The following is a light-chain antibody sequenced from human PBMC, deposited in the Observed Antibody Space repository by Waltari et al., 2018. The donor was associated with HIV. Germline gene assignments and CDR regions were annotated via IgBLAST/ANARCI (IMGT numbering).Light chain of an antibody. CDR3: QQYDNLPYT. CDR1: QDIKNF. J-gene: IGKJ2*01. V-gene: IGKV1-33*01. CDR2: DVS. Sequence: DIQMTQSPSSLSASVGDRVTITCQASQDIKNFLNWYQQSPGKAPKLLLYDVSNLEAGVPARFSGSGSGTYFTLTITRLQPEDFATYYCQQYDNLPYTFGQGAKLEIK.